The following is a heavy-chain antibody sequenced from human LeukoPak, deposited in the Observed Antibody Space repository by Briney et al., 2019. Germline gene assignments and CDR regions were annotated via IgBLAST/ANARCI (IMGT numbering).Heavy chain of an antibody. J-gene: IGHJ6*02. CDR3: ARDNLDYDTYGTDV. V-gene: IGHV3-21*01. CDR1: GFTFSSYS. Sequence: GGSLRLSCAASGFTFSSYSMNWVRQAPGKGLEWVSSISSSSSYIYYADSVKGRFTISRDNAKNSLYLQMNSLRAEDTAVYYCARDNLDYDTYGTDVWGQGTTVTVSS. D-gene: IGHD3-16*01. CDR2: ISSSSSYI.